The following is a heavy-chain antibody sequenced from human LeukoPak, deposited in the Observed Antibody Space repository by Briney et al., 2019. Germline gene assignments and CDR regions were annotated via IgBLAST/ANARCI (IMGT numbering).Heavy chain of an antibody. CDR1: GGSIRSYY. CDR3: ASFSMLSSGWYPEFYGMDV. V-gene: IGHV4-59*01. D-gene: IGHD6-19*01. Sequence: SEPLSLTCTVSGGSIRSYYWRWLRQPPGKGPEWIGYIYYSGSTNYNTSLKSRVNISVDTSKNQFSLKLSSVTATDTAVYYCASFSMLSSGWYPEFYGMDVWGQGTTVTVSS. J-gene: IGHJ6*02. CDR2: IYYSGST.